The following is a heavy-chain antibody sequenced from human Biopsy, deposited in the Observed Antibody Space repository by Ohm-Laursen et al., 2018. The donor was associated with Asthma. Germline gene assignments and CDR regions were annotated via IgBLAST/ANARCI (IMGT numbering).Heavy chain of an antibody. CDR2: IYYTGTT. CDR3: ARDFGGWYYFDN. Sequence: SETLSLTCTVSGGSIRGFYWSWIRQPPGKGLEWIGYIYYTGTTNYNPSLKSRVSISVDTSKNQFSLKLTSVTAADTAVYYCARDFGGWYYFDNWGQGSLVTVSS. CDR1: GGSIRGFY. V-gene: IGHV4-59*01. J-gene: IGHJ4*02. D-gene: IGHD3-3*01.